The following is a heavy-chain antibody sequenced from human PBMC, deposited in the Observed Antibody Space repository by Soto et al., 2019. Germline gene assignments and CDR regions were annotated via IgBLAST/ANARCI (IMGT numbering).Heavy chain of an antibody. CDR2: IIPIFGTA. J-gene: IGHJ4*02. CDR1: GGTFSSYA. Sequence: GASVKVSCKASGGTFSSYAISWVRQAPGQGLEWMGGIIPIFGTANYAQKFQGRVTITADESTSTAYMELSSLRSEDTAVYYCARSLTYYDILTGPIDYWGQGTLVTVSS. V-gene: IGHV1-69*13. CDR3: ARSLTYYDILTGPIDY. D-gene: IGHD3-9*01.